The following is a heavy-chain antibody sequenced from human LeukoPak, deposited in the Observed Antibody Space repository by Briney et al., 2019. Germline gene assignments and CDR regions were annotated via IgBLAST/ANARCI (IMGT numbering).Heavy chain of an antibody. CDR2: IYYSGST. V-gene: IGHV4-59*12. Sequence: SETLSLTCTVSGGSISSYYWSWIRQPPGKGLEWIGYIYYSGSTNYNPSLKSRVTISVDKSKNQFSLKLSSVTAADTAVYYCARDYQLGMDYWGQGTLVTVSS. D-gene: IGHD7-27*01. CDR3: ARDYQLGMDY. CDR1: GGSISSYY. J-gene: IGHJ4*02.